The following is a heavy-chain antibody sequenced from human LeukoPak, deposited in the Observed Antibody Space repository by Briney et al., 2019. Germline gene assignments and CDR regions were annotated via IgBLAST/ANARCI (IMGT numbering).Heavy chain of an antibody. CDR1: GGSFSGYY. CDR2: INHSGST. V-gene: IGHV4-34*01. Sequence: PSETLSLTCAVYGGSFSGYYWSWIRQPPGKGLEWIGEINHSGSTNYNPPLKSRVTISVDTSKNQFSLKLSSVTAADTAVYYCARRHRHYDILTGYYGGGWFDPWGQGTLVTVSS. CDR3: ARRHRHYDILTGYYGGGWFDP. D-gene: IGHD3-9*01. J-gene: IGHJ5*02.